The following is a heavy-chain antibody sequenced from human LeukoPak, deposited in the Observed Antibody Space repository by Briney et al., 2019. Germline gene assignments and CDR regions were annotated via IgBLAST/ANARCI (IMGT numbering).Heavy chain of an antibody. Sequence: GGSLRLSCAASGFTFSNHAMSWVRQAPGKGLEWVSAISGSGGSTYYADSVKGRFTISRDNSKNTLYLQMNSLRAEDTAVYYCAKDYYYDSSGYYRVLNDAFDIWGQGTMVTVSS. V-gene: IGHV3-23*01. CDR2: ISGSGGST. J-gene: IGHJ3*02. CDR3: AKDYYYDSSGYYRVLNDAFDI. D-gene: IGHD3-22*01. CDR1: GFTFSNHA.